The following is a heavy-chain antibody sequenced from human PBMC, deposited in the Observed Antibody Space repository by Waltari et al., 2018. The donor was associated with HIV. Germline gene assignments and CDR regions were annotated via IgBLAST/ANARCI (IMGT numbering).Heavy chain of an antibody. CDR2: IIPIFGTA. J-gene: IGHJ6*02. D-gene: IGHD2-2*01. CDR1: GGTFSSYA. Sequence: QVQLVQSGAEVKKPGSSVKVSCKAFGGTFSSYAISWVRQAPGQGLEWMGGIIPIFGTANYAQKFQGRVTITADESTSTAYMELSSLRSEDTAVYYCARLGVVVVPASNYYYGMDVWGQGTTVTVSS. CDR3: ARLGVVVVPASNYYYGMDV. V-gene: IGHV1-69*01.